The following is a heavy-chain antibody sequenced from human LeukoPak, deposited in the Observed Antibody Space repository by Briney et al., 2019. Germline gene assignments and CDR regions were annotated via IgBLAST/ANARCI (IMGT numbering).Heavy chain of an antibody. J-gene: IGHJ4*02. D-gene: IGHD6-19*01. Sequence: GGSLRLSCAASGFTVSTNYMTWVRQAPGKGLEWVSVIYTGGGTYYADSVKGRFTISRDNAKNSLYLQMNSLRAEDTAVYYCARDVIAVAGTDEDYWGQGTLVTVSS. CDR2: IYTGGGT. CDR3: ARDVIAVAGTDEDY. CDR1: GFTVSTNY. V-gene: IGHV3-53*01.